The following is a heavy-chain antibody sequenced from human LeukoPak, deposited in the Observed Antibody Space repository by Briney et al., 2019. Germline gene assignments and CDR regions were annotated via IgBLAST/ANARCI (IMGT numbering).Heavy chain of an antibody. Sequence: PGGSLRLSCAASGFTFSSYWMHWVRQAPGKGLVWVSRINSDGSSTSYADSVKGRFTISRDNAKNTLYLQMNSLRAEDTAVYYCARDHMAVYYYYYMDVWGKGTRSPSP. CDR2: INSDGSST. D-gene: IGHD5-24*01. CDR1: GFTFSSYW. J-gene: IGHJ6*03. V-gene: IGHV3-74*01. CDR3: ARDHMAVYYYYYMDV.